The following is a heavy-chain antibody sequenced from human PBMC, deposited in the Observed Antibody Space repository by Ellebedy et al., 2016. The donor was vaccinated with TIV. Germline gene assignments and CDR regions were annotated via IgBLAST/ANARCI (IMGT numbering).Heavy chain of an antibody. D-gene: IGHD3-10*01. J-gene: IGHJ3*02. Sequence: SETLSLTXTVSGGSISSGGYYWSWIRQHPGKGLEWIGYIYYSGSTYYNPSLKSRVTISVDTSKDQFSLKLSSVTAADTAVYYCARVMLWFGEWDAFDIWGQGTMVTVSS. CDR2: IYYSGST. CDR1: GGSISSGGYY. CDR3: ARVMLWFGEWDAFDI. V-gene: IGHV4-31*03.